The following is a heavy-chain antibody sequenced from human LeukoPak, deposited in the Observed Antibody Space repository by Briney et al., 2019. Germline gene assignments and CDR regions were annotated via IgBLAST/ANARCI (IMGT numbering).Heavy chain of an antibody. CDR2: IKHDGGEK. J-gene: IGHJ4*02. CDR3: VRGSRSSDY. V-gene: IGHV3-7*01. CDR1: GFSSSSFW. D-gene: IGHD2-15*01. Sequence: GGSLRLSCAASGFSSSSFWMSWVRQAPGKGLEWVAGIKHDGGEKYYVDSVKGRFTISRDNAKNSLYLQMNSLRAEDTAVYFCVRGSRSSDYWGQGTLVTVSS.